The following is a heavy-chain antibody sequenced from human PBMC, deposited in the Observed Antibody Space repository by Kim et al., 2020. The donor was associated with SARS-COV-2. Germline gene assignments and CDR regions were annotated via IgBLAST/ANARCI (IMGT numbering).Heavy chain of an antibody. D-gene: IGHD3-3*01. Sequence: SETLSLTCTVSGGSISSSSYYWGWIRQPPGKGLEWIGSIYYSGSTYYNPSLKSRVTISVDTSKNQFSLKLSSVTAADTAVYYCASYYDFWSGSPSGNWFDPWGQGTLVTVSS. CDR3: ASYYDFWSGSPSGNWFDP. V-gene: IGHV4-39*07. CDR2: IYYSGST. CDR1: GGSISSSSYY. J-gene: IGHJ5*02.